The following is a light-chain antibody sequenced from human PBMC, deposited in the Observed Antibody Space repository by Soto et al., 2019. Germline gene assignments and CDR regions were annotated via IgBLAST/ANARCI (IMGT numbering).Light chain of an antibody. CDR2: AAS. J-gene: IGKJ1*01. CDR3: QQSYSIPWT. V-gene: IGKV1-39*01. Sequence: DIQMTQSPSSLSASVGDRVIITCRASQSISTYVNWYQKKPGKGPELLIYAASTLQSGVPSRFSGSGSRTDFTLTISSLQPGVFATYYCQQSYSIPWTFGQGTTVEI. CDR1: QSISTY.